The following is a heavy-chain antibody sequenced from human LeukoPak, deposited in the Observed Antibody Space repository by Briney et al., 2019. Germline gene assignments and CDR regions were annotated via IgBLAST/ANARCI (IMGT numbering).Heavy chain of an antibody. V-gene: IGHV4-59*01. CDR2: IYYSGST. D-gene: IGHD2/OR15-2a*01. Sequence: SETLSLTCTVSGGSISSYSWSWIRQPPGKGLEWIGYIYYSGSTNYNPSLKRRVTISVDTSKSQFSLKLNSVTAADTAVYYCAREVKVGNTDTGYYFDYWGQGILVTVSS. CDR3: AREVKVGNTDTGYYFDY. J-gene: IGHJ4*02. CDR1: GGSISSYS.